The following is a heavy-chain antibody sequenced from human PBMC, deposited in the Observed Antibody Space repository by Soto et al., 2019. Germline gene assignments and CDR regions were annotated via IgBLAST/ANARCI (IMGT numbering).Heavy chain of an antibody. CDR1: GGTFSSYA. J-gene: IGHJ4*02. CDR3: AGSSDRTPRPVPGYYFDY. D-gene: IGHD6-6*01. V-gene: IGHV1-69*12. CDR2: IIPIFGTA. Sequence: QVQLVQSGAEVKKPGSSVKVSCKASGGTFSSYAISWVRQAPGQGLEWMGGIIPIFGTANYAQKFQGRVTITADESTRTAYMELSSLRSEDTAVYYCAGSSDRTPRPVPGYYFDYWGQGTLVTVSS.